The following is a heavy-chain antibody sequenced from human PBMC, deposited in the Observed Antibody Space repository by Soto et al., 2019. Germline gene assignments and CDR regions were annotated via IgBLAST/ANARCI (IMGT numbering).Heavy chain of an antibody. CDR2: ISSRGSSI. V-gene: IGHV3-11*01. Sequence: PGGSLRLSCAVSGFTFSDYYMSWTRQAPGKGLEWVSYISSRGSSIYYADSVKGRFTISRDNAKNSLYLQMNGLRAEDTAVYYCARGYYDFWSGYYISPYGMDVWGQGTTVTVSS. CDR1: GFTFSDYY. J-gene: IGHJ6*02. CDR3: ARGYYDFWSGYYISPYGMDV. D-gene: IGHD3-3*01.